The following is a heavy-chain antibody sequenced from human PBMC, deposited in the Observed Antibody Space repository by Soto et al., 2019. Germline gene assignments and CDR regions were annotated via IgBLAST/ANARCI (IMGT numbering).Heavy chain of an antibody. V-gene: IGHV4-4*07. CDR2: IYTSGST. J-gene: IGHJ6*02. CDR3: ARDYGYCSGGSCSYYYYYGMDV. CDR1: GGSISSYY. D-gene: IGHD2-15*01. Sequence: SETLSLTCTVSGGSISSYYWSWIRQPGGKGLEWIGRIYTSGSTNYNPSLKSRVTMSVDTSKNQFSLKLSSVTAADTAVYYCARDYGYCSGGSCSYYYYYGMDVWGQGTTVTVSS.